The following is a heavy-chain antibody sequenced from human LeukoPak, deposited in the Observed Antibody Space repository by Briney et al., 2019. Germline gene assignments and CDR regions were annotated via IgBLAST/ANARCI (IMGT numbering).Heavy chain of an antibody. CDR1: GYTFTGYY. CDR3: ARGGNWNLMFYYYYMDV. D-gene: IGHD1-1*01. CDR2: INTYNGNT. Sequence: GASVKVSCKASGYTFTGYYMHWVRQAPGQGLEWMGWINTYNGNTNYAQKLQGRVTMTTDTSTSTVYMELRSLRSEDTAVYYCARGGNWNLMFYYYYMDVWGKGTTVTVSS. J-gene: IGHJ6*03. V-gene: IGHV1-18*04.